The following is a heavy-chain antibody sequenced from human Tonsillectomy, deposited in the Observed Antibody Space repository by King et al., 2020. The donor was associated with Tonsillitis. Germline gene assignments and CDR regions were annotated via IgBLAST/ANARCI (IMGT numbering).Heavy chain of an antibody. V-gene: IGHV4-59*01. CDR1: GGYISNYY. CDR2: MYSGST. J-gene: IGHJ6*02. Sequence: VQLQESGPGLVKPSETLSLTCSVSGGYISNYYWSWIRQPPGKGLEWIGNMYSGSTNYNPSLKSRVTISLGTSKNQFSLQLSSVTAADPALYYCARDLYDFGRGFFYGMDVWGQGTAVTVSS. CDR3: ARDLYDFGRGFFYGMDV. D-gene: IGHD3-3*01.